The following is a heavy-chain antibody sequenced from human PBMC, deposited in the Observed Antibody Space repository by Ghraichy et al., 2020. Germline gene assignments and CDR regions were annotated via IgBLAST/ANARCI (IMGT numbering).Heavy chain of an antibody. CDR1: GFTFSGYS. V-gene: IGHV3-48*02. J-gene: IGHJ3*02. CDR3: AREGYYNGFDI. Sequence: GESLNISCAASGFTFSGYSMNWVRQAPGEGLEWISYINSGNSGISVMYYADSVKGRFTISRDNAKNSLYLQMNSLRDEDTAVYYCAREGYYNGFDIWGQGTMVTVSP. CDR2: INSGNSGISVM. D-gene: IGHD1-26*01.